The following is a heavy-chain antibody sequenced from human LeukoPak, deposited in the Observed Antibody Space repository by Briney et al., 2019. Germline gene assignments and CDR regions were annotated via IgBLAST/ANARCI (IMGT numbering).Heavy chain of an antibody. V-gene: IGHV3-21*01. CDR3: ARDSEYQLLVDY. D-gene: IGHD2-2*01. Sequence: GGSLGLSCAASGLTFSSYTMNWVRKAPGKGLEWVSSISSSSSYIYYADSVKGRFTISRDNAKNSLYLQMNSLRAEDTAVYYCARDSEYQLLVDYWGQGTLVTVSS. J-gene: IGHJ4*02. CDR2: ISSSSSYI. CDR1: GLTFSSYT.